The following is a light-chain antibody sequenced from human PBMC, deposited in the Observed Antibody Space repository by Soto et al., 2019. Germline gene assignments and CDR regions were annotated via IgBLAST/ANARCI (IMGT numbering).Light chain of an antibody. CDR2: DAS. V-gene: IGKV3-20*01. CDR3: HQYGSPPGI. Sequence: EIVLTQSPGTLSLSPGERATLSCRASQSVSSSYLAWYQQKPGQAPRLLIYDASSRATGIPDRFSGSGSGTFFPPTISSVELKVFALYYCHQYGSPPGIFGQGPRLEIK. CDR1: QSVSSSY. J-gene: IGKJ2*01.